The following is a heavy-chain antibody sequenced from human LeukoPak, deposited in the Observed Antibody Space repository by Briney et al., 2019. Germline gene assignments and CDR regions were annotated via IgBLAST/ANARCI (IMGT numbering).Heavy chain of an antibody. D-gene: IGHD2-8*01. V-gene: IGHV4-39*07. J-gene: IGHJ3*02. CDR2: IYYSGST. CDR3: ARDSQDAIDAFDI. CDR1: GGSISSSSYY. Sequence: SETLSLTCTVSGGSISSSSYYWGWIRQPPGKGLEWIGSIYYSGSTYYNPSLKSRVTISVDTSKNQFSLKLSSVTAADTAVCYCARDSQDAIDAFDIWGQGTMVTVSS.